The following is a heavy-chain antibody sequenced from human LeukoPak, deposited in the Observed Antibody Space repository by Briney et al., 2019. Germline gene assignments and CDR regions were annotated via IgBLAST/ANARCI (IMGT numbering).Heavy chain of an antibody. J-gene: IGHJ1*01. CDR3: ARDDLAPSGVKYFHL. Sequence: SVKVSCKASGGTFSFYSLNWVRQAPGQGLEWMGGIVPKFGSTNYAQKFHDRLSITTDESTTTAYMELSSLRSEDTALYFCARDDLAPSGVKYFHLWGPGTLVTVSS. CDR2: IVPKFGST. D-gene: IGHD3-16*02. CDR1: GGTFSFYS. V-gene: IGHV1-69*05.